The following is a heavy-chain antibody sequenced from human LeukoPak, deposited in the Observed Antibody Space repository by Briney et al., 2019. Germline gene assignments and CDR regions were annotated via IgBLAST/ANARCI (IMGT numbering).Heavy chain of an antibody. CDR2: MNPNSGNT. J-gene: IGHJ3*02. V-gene: IGHV1-8*01. CDR1: GYTFTSYD. D-gene: IGHD3-10*01. CDR3: ARAITMVRGVIINDAFDI. Sequence: GASVKVSCKASGYTFTSYDINWVRQATGQGLEWMGWMNPNSGNTGYAQKFQGRVTMTRNTSISTAYMELSSPRSEDTAVYYCARAITMVRGVIINDAFDIWGQGTMVTVSS.